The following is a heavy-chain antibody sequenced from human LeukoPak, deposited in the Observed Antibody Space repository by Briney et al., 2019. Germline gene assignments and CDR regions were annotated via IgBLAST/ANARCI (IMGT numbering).Heavy chain of an antibody. Sequence: EGSLRLSCAASGFTFSNYNMNWVRQAPGKGLEWVSSISSSSSYIYYADSVRGRFTISRDNAKNSLYLQMNSLRAEDTTVYYCARGGSYPYYFDYWGQGTLVTVSS. V-gene: IGHV3-21*01. CDR1: GFTFSNYN. CDR2: ISSSSSYI. CDR3: ARGGSYPYYFDY. D-gene: IGHD1-26*01. J-gene: IGHJ4*02.